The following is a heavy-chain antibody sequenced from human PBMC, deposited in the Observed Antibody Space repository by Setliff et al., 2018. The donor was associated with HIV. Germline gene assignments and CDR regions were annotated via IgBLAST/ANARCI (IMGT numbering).Heavy chain of an antibody. Sequence: LSLTCVVSGGSFSGYSWSWIRQPPGKGLEWIGYIYYSGNTYFNPALKSRITMSVDTSEDQFSLKLSSVTAADTAVYFCARVRRDGNSFDDWGQGTLVTVSS. CDR1: GGSFSGYS. V-gene: IGHV4-30-4*01. CDR3: ARVRRDGNSFDD. CDR2: IYYSGNT. D-gene: IGHD4-4*01. J-gene: IGHJ4*02.